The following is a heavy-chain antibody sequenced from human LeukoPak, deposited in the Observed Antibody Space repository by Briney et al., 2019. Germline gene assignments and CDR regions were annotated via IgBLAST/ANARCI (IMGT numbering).Heavy chain of an antibody. V-gene: IGHV4-34*01. D-gene: IGHD4-17*01. Sequence: SETLSLTCAVYGGSFSGYYWSWIRQPPGKGLEWIGEINHSGSTNYNPSLKSRVTISVGTSKNQFSLKLSSVTAADTAVYYCAATTVTSWFDPWGQGTLVTVSS. CDR1: GGSFSGYY. J-gene: IGHJ5*02. CDR3: AATTVTSWFDP. CDR2: INHSGST.